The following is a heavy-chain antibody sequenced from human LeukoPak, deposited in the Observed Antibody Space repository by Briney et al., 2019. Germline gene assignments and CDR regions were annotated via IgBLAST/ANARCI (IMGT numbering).Heavy chain of an antibody. D-gene: IGHD2-21*01. J-gene: IGHJ4*02. CDR3: AKLRGSSAIRTAFDY. V-gene: IGHV3-23*01. CDR2: ISGSGGNT. CDR1: GFTFSSYV. Sequence: GGSLRLSCAASGFTFSSYVMSWVRQTPGKGLEWVSHISGSGGNTYYADSVKGRFTISRDKSKNTLFLQMNSLRAEDTAVYYCAKLRGSSAIRTAFDYWGQGTLVTVSS.